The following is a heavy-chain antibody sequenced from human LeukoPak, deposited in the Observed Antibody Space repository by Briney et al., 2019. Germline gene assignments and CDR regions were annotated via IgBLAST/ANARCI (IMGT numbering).Heavy chain of an antibody. Sequence: GASVKVSCKASGYTFTSYDIDWVRQATGQGLEWMGWMNPNSGNTGYAQKFQGRVTMTRNTPISTAYMELSSLRSEDTAVYYCARGLDYYYDSSGYYLFDYWGQGTLVTVSS. CDR3: ARGLDYYYDSSGYYLFDY. CDR2: MNPNSGNT. J-gene: IGHJ4*02. CDR1: GYTFTSYD. D-gene: IGHD3-22*01. V-gene: IGHV1-8*01.